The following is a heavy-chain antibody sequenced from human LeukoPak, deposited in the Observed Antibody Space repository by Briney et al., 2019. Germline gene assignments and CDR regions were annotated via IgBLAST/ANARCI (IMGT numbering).Heavy chain of an antibody. D-gene: IGHD3-10*01. J-gene: IGHJ5*02. V-gene: IGHV1-69*13. CDR3: ARVTYYYGSGSNDNWFDP. CDR2: IIPIFGTA. Sequence: SVKVSCKASGGTFSSYAISWVRQAPGQGLEWMGGIIPIFGTANYAQKFQGRVTITADESTSTAYMELSSLRSEDTAVYYCARVTYYYGSGSNDNWFDPWGQGTLVTVSS. CDR1: GGTFSSYA.